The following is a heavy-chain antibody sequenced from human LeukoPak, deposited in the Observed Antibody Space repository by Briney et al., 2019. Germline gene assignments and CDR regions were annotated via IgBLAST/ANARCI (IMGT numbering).Heavy chain of an antibody. CDR3: VRHIAPPLYGDYVGFDF. CDR2: IYKTGST. D-gene: IGHD4-17*01. Sequence: SETLSLTCTVSPGSINSYYWSWIRQPPGQGLEWIGNIYKTGSTNHNPSLKSRVTLSIDTYKNQFSLRLSSVTAADTAMYYCVRHIAPPLYGDYVGFDFWGQGTMVTVSS. CDR1: PGSINSYY. J-gene: IGHJ3*01. V-gene: IGHV4-59*01.